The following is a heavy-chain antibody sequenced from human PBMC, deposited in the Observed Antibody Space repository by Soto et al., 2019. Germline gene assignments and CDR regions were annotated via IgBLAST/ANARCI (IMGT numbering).Heavy chain of an antibody. CDR1: GDSISTYY. D-gene: IGHD4-17*01. CDR3: ARSGGDYTSFDY. V-gene: IGHV4-59*01. Sequence: PSETLSLTCTVSGDSISTYYWSWIRQPPGKGLEWIGFIYYSVSTNYNPSLKSRVTISLDTSKNQFSLRLSSVTAADTAVYYCARSGGDYTSFDYWGQGTLVTVSS. CDR2: IYYSVST. J-gene: IGHJ4*02.